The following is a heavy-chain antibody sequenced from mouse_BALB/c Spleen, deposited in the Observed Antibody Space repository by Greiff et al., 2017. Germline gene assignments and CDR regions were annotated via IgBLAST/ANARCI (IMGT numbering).Heavy chain of an antibody. CDR2: IFPGDGDT. V-gene: IGHV1-80*01. Sequence: QVQLQQSGAELVRPGSSGKISGKASGYAFGGYGRNWVKQRPGRGLEWIGQIFPGDGDTNYNGKFKGKATLTADKSSSTAYMQLSSLTSEDSAVYFCARWGSYAMDYWGQGTSVTVSS. CDR3: ARWGSYAMDY. CDR1: GYAFGGYG. J-gene: IGHJ4*01.